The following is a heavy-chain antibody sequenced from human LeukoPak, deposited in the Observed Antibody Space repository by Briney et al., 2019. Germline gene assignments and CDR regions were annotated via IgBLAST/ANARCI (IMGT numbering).Heavy chain of an antibody. CDR2: ISAYNGNT. Sequence: ASVKVSSKASGYTFTSYGISWVRQAPGQGLEWMGWISAYNGNTNYAQKLQGRVTMTTETSTSTAYMELRSLRSDDTAVYYCARVMGILDYHFWSGPNYFYYGMDVWGQGTTVTVSS. D-gene: IGHD3-3*01. CDR3: ARVMGILDYHFWSGPNYFYYGMDV. V-gene: IGHV1-18*01. J-gene: IGHJ6*02. CDR1: GYTFTSYG.